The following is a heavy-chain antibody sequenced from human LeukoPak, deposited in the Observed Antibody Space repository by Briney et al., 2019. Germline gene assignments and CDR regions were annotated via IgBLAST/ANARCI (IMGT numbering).Heavy chain of an antibody. J-gene: IGHJ3*02. CDR2: IWYDGSNK. CDR1: GFTFSSYG. V-gene: IGHV3-33*01. D-gene: IGHD3-9*01. Sequence: GRSLRLSCAASGFTFSSYGMHWVRQAPGKGLEWVAVIWYDGSNKYYADSVKGRFTISRDNSKNTLYLQMNSLRAEDTAVYYCASPVLDDILTDDAFDIWGQGTMVTVSS. CDR3: ASPVLDDILTDDAFDI.